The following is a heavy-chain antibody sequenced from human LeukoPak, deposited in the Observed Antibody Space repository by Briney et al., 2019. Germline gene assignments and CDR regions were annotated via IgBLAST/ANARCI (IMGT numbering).Heavy chain of an antibody. CDR2: ISGSGLNT. J-gene: IGHJ4*02. CDR1: GFIFSTYG. D-gene: IGHD3-10*01. V-gene: IGHV3-23*01. Sequence: GGSLRLSCAASGFIFSTYGMTWFRQAPGRELEWVSGISGSGLNTYYADSVKGRFTSSRDNSKNMLYLQMNSLRAEDTAVYYCAKGGGYGSGTYSEDWGQGILVTVSS. CDR3: AKGGGYGSGTYSED.